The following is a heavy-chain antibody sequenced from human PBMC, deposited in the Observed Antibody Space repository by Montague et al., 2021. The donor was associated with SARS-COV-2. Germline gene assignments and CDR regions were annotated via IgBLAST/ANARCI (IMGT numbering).Heavy chain of an antibody. J-gene: IGHJ4*02. CDR1: GGSVSSISYH. CDR3: ARLYGSSFDY. Sequence: SETLSLTCTVSGGSVSSISYHWGWIRQPPGKGLEYIGSFYYAGGTQYNPSLKSRVTISVDTSNDQFSLKLSSVTAADTAVYYCARLYGSSFDYWGQGTLVTVSS. CDR2: FYYAGGT. D-gene: IGHD4-17*01. V-gene: IGHV4-39*01.